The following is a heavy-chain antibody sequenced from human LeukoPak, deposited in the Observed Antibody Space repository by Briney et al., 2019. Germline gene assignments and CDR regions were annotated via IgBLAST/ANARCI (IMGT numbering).Heavy chain of an antibody. D-gene: IGHD5-24*01. CDR2: IWYDGSNK. CDR3: ASLGYNEANSVSYYYMDV. J-gene: IGHJ6*03. V-gene: IGHV3-33*01. CDR1: GFTFSSYG. Sequence: PGRSLRLSCAASGFTFSSYGMHWVRQAPGQGLEWVAVIWYDGSNKYYADSVKGRFTISRDNSKNTLYLQMNSLRAEDTAVYYCASLGYNEANSVSYYYMDVWGKGTTVTVSS.